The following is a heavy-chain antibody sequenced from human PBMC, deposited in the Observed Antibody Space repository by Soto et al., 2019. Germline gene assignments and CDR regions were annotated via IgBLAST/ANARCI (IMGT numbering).Heavy chain of an antibody. CDR3: ARVLYYYDSSGTGGWFDP. CDR1: GGTFSSYA. Sequence: ASVKVSCKASGGTFSSYAISWVRQAPGQGLEWMGGIIPIFGTANYAQKFQGRVTITADESTSTAYMELSSLRSEDTAVYYCARVLYYYDSSGTGGWFDPWGQGTLVTVSS. V-gene: IGHV1-69*13. CDR2: IIPIFGTA. J-gene: IGHJ5*02. D-gene: IGHD3-22*01.